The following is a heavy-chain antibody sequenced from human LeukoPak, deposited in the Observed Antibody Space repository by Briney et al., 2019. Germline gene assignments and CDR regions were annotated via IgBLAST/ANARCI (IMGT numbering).Heavy chain of an antibody. CDR3: ARVPHYCSSTSCHFDY. D-gene: IGHD2-2*01. J-gene: IGHJ4*02. CDR1: GYIFSNYN. V-gene: IGHV3-21*01. CDR2: ISITSTYV. Sequence: GGSLRLSCGASGYIFSNYNMNWVRQAPEKGLEGVSYISITSTYVYYADSVKRRFTISRDNDKNSLYLQMNRLKAEDTAVYYCARVPHYCSSTSCHFDYWGQGTLVTVSS.